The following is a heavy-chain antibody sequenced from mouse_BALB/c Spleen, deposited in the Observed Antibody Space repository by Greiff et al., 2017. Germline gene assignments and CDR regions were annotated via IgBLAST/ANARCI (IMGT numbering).Heavy chain of an antibody. D-gene: IGHD1-1*01. CDR2: INPYNDGT. Sequence: VQLQQSGPELVKPGASVKMSCKASGYTFTSYVMHWVKQKPGQGLEWIGYINPYNDGTKYNEKFKGKATLTSDKSSSTAYMELSSLTSEDSAVYYCARTHYYGSSYWYFDVWGAGTTVTVSS. CDR3: ARTHYYGSSYWYFDV. CDR1: GYTFTSYV. V-gene: IGHV1-14*01. J-gene: IGHJ1*01.